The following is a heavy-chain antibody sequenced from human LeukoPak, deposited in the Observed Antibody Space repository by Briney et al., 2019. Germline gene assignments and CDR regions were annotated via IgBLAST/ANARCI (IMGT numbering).Heavy chain of an antibody. V-gene: IGHV4-61*01. J-gene: IGHJ6*03. CDR2: IYYSGST. CDR3: ARDRSGSNGRYYYYYMDV. Sequence: PSETLSLTCTVSGGSISSSSYYWSWIRQPPGKGLEWIGYIYYSGSTNYNPSLKSRVTISVDTSKNQFSLKLSSVTAADTAVYYCARDRSGSNGRYYYYYMDVWGKGTTVTVSS. CDR1: GGSISSSSYY. D-gene: IGHD3-10*01.